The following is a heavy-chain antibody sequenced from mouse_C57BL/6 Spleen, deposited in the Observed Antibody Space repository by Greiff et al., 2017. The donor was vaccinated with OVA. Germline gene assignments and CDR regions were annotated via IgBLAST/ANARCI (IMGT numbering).Heavy chain of an antibody. Sequence: DVQLVESGGDLVKPGGSLKLSCAASGFTFSSYGMSWVRQTPDKRLEWVATISSGGSYTYYPDSVKGRFTISRDNAKNTLYLQMSSLKSEDTAMYYCARKDSYFDDWGQGTTLTVSS. D-gene: IGHD3-2*01. V-gene: IGHV5-6*01. CDR1: GFTFSSYG. J-gene: IGHJ2*01. CDR3: ARKDSYFDD. CDR2: ISSGGSYT.